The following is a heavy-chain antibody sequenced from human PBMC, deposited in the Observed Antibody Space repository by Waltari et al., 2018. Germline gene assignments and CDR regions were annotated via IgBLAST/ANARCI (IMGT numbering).Heavy chain of an antibody. CDR3: AKGWDLPSPQTQFGGVFAPVLQYHYMGV. Sequence: QVQLQESGPGLVKPSETLSLTCTVSGGSISSYYWSWIRQPPGKGLEWIGYIYYSGSTQHHPPLKGRVNISVDTAKNQFSLKLSSVTAADPAVYYLAKGWDLPSPQTQFGGVFAPVLQYHYMGVWGKGTTVTVSS. CDR2: IYYSGST. V-gene: IGHV4-59*01. J-gene: IGHJ6*03. D-gene: IGHD3-16*02. CDR1: GGSISSYY.